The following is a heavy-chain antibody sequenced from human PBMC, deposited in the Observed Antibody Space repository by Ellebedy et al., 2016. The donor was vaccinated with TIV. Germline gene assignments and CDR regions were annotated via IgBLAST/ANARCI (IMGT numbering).Heavy chain of an antibody. Sequence: AASVKVSCKVSGVTFNNYALNWVRQAPGQGLEWMGGIIPIFRTPNYAQRFQGRVTITADKYTSTVYMELSSLRSEDTAVYYCARDTYGLGSYANWGQGTPVTVSS. D-gene: IGHD3-10*01. J-gene: IGHJ4*02. CDR3: ARDTYGLGSYAN. V-gene: IGHV1-69*06. CDR2: IIPIFRTP. CDR1: GVTFNNYA.